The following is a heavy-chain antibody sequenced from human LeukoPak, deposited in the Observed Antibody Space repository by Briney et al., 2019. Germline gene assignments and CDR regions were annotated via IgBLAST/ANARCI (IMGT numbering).Heavy chain of an antibody. CDR3: ARGAHYYDSSGYVY. J-gene: IGHJ4*02. Sequence: GRSLRLSCAASGFTFSSYGMHWVRQAPGKGLEWVAVIWYDGSNKYYADSVKGRFTISRDNSKNTLYLQMNSLRAEDTAVYYCARGAHYYDSSGYVYWGQGTLVTVSS. D-gene: IGHD3-22*01. V-gene: IGHV3-33*01. CDR1: GFTFSSYG. CDR2: IWYDGSNK.